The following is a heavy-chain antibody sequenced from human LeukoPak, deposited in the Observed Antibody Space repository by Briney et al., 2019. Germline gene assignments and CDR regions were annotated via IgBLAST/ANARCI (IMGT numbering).Heavy chain of an antibody. CDR2: IYYSGST. J-gene: IGHJ4*02. V-gene: IGHV4-59*01. CDR1: GGSISSYY. Sequence: PSETLSLTRTVSGGSISSYYWSWIRQPPGKGLEWIGYIYYSGSTNYNPSLKSRVTISVDTSENQFSLKLSSVTAADTAVYYCAREGGCSSTSCYPDYWGQGTLVTVSS. CDR3: AREGGCSSTSCYPDY. D-gene: IGHD2-2*01.